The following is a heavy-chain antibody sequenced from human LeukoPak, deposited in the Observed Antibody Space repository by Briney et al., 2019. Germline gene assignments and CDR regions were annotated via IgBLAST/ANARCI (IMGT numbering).Heavy chain of an antibody. CDR2: INPNSGGT. CDR1: GYTFTGYY. CDR3: ATGAAGASSGWYYFDY. V-gene: IGHV1-2*02. Sequence: ASVTVSCKASGYTFTGYYMHWVRQAPGQGLEWMGWINPNSGGTNYAQKFQGRVTMTKDTSISTAYMELSRLRSDDTAVYYCATGAAGASSGWYYFDYWGQGTLVTVSS. J-gene: IGHJ4*02. D-gene: IGHD6-19*01.